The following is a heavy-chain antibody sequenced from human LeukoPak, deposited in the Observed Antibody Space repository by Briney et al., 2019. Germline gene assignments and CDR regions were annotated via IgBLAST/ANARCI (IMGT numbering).Heavy chain of an antibody. CDR2: IWYDGGNK. J-gene: IGHJ3*02. CDR3: AKGSDYDILTGQDAFDI. V-gene: IGHV3-33*06. CDR1: GFTFSSFG. Sequence: GGSLRLSCAASGFTFSSFGMHWVRQAPGKGLEWVAVIWYDGGNKYYADSVKGRFTISRDNSKNTLYLQMNSLRAEDTAVYYCAKGSDYDILTGQDAFDIWGQGTMVTVSS. D-gene: IGHD3-9*01.